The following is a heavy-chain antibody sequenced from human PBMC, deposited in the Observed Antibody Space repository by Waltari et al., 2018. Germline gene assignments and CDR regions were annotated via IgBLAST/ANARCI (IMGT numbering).Heavy chain of an antibody. J-gene: IGHJ6*02. Sequence: QVQLVESVGGVVQHGRSLRLSCAASEFTFSSSAINWVRQSPGKGLEWVAVISYNERNIYCVDSVKGRFTISRDNSKKMLYLQMYNLRAEDTAVYYCARDYCDRTNCHGMDVWGQGTTVTVSS. V-gene: IGHV3-30*04. CDR2: ISYNERNI. CDR1: EFTFSSSA. D-gene: IGHD3-22*01. CDR3: ARDYCDRTNCHGMDV.